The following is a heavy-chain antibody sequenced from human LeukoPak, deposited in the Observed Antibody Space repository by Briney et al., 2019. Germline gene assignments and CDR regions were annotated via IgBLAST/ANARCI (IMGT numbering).Heavy chain of an antibody. J-gene: IGHJ3*02. CDR2: IYYSGST. CDR3: ARDYRYTGSYYGAFDI. Sequence: PSETLSLTCTVSGGSISSSSYYWGWIRQPPGKGLEWIGSIYYSGSTYYNPSLKSRVTISVDTSKNQFSLKLTSVTAADTAVYHCARDYRYTGSYYGAFDIWGQGTMVTVSS. CDR1: GGSISSSSYY. D-gene: IGHD1-26*01. V-gene: IGHV4-39*07.